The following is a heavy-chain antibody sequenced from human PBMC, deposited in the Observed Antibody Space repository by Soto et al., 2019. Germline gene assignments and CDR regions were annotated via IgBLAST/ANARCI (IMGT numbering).Heavy chain of an antibody. Sequence: QVQLVQSGAEVKKPGSSVKVSCKASGGTFSSYTISWVRQAPGQGLEWMGRIIPILGIANYAQKFQGRVTITADKSTSTAYMEVSSLRSEDTAVYYCARAGGKRSLDYWGQGTLVTVSS. V-gene: IGHV1-69*02. J-gene: IGHJ4*02. CDR2: IIPILGIA. CDR1: GGTFSSYT. D-gene: IGHD1-26*01. CDR3: ARAGGKRSLDY.